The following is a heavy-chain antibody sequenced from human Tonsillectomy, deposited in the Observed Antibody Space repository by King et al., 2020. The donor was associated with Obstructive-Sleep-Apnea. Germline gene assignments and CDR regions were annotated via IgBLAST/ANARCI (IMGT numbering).Heavy chain of an antibody. J-gene: IGHJ3*02. D-gene: IGHD3-22*01. Sequence: HGQLVQSGAEVKKPGASVKVSCKVSGYTLTELSMHWVRQAPGKGLEWMGGFDPEDGETIYAQKFQGRVTMTEDTSTDTAYMELSSLRSEDTAVYYCATTSPSGPTYYYDSSGPRGAFDIWGQGTMVTVSS. CDR1: GYTLTELS. V-gene: IGHV1-24*01. CDR3: ATTSPSGPTYYYDSSGPRGAFDI. CDR2: FDPEDGET.